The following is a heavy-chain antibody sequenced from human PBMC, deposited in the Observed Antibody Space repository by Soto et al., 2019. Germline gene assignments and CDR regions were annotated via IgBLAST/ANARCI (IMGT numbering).Heavy chain of an antibody. CDR1: GGSISNYY. CDR3: ARDQAVAGRVNWFDP. D-gene: IGHD6-19*01. V-gene: IGHV4-59*01. CDR2: IYFSGST. J-gene: IGHJ5*02. Sequence: PSETLSLTCTVSGGSISNYYWSWIRQPPGKGLEWIGFIYFSGSTNYNPSLKSRVTISVDTSKNQFSLKLTSVTAADTAVYYCARDQAVAGRVNWFDPWGQGTLVTVSS.